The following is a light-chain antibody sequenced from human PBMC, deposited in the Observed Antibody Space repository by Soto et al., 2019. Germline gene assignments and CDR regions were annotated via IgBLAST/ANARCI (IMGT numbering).Light chain of an antibody. CDR1: QSVSSN. J-gene: IGKJ4*01. Sequence: EIVMTQSPATLSVSPGERATLSCRASQSVSSNLAWYQQKPGQAPRLLIYGASTRATGIPARFSGSGSGTEFTLTISSLQSEDLAVYYCQQYNNWPLLTFGGGTKVDI. V-gene: IGKV3-15*01. CDR2: GAS. CDR3: QQYNNWPLLT.